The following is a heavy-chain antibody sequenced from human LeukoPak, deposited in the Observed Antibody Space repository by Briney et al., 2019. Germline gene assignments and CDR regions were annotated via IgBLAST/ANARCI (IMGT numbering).Heavy chain of an antibody. CDR3: ARDYDFWSGYYLRDTYYFDY. CDR1: GFTFSSYW. V-gene: IGHV3-21*01. CDR2: ISSSSSSYI. Sequence: GGSLRLSCAASGFTFSSYWMHWVRQAPGKGLEWVSSISSSSSSYIYYADSVKGRFTISRDNAKNSLYLQMNSLRAEDTAVYYCARDYDFWSGYYLRDTYYFDYWGQGTLVTVSS. D-gene: IGHD3-3*01. J-gene: IGHJ4*02.